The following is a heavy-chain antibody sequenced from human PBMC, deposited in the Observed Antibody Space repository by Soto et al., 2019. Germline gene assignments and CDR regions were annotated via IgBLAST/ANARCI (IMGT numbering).Heavy chain of an antibody. V-gene: IGHV3-23*01. D-gene: IGHD3-22*01. CDR3: AKAVYNDSSGYYDGAFDY. J-gene: IGHJ4*02. CDR1: GFTFSSYA. CDR2: ISGSGGST. Sequence: EVQLLESGGGLVQPGGSLRLSCAASGFTFSSYAMSWVRQAPGKGLVWVSAISGSGGSTCYADSVKGRFTISRDNSKNTLYLQMNSLRADDTAVYSCAKAVYNDSSGYYDGAFDYWGQGTLVTVSS.